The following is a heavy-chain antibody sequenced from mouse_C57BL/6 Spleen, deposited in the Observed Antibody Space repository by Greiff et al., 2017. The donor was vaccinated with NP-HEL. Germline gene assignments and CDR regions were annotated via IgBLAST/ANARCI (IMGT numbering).Heavy chain of an antibody. CDR3: TRHLYQGAWFAY. J-gene: IGHJ3*01. V-gene: IGHV1-15*01. Sequence: VQLQQSGAELVRPGASVTLSCKASGYTFTDYEMHWVKQTPVHGLEWIGAIDPETGGNAYNQKFKGKGILTADKSSSTAYMELRSLTSEDSAVYYCTRHLYQGAWFAYWGQGTLVTVSA. CDR1: GYTFTDYE. D-gene: IGHD2-1*01. CDR2: IDPETGGN.